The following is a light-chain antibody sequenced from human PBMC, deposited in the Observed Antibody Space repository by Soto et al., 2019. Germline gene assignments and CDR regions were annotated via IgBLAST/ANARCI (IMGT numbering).Light chain of an antibody. CDR2: GAS. V-gene: IGKV3-20*01. CDR3: QQYGSSGT. J-gene: IGKJ1*01. Sequence: EIVMTQSPATLSVSPGEGATLSCMASQSLSTNLAWYQHKPGQAPRLLIYGASTRATGTPDRFSGSGSGTDFTLTISRLEPEDFAVYYCQQYGSSGTFGQGTKVDI. CDR1: QSLSTN.